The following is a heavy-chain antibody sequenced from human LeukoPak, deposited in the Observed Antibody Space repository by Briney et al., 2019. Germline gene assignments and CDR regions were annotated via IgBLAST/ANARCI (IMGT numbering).Heavy chain of an antibody. Sequence: SETLSLTCAVYGGSFSGYYWSWIRQPPGKGLEWIGHIYHSGGTKYNPSLKSRVTISVDTSKNHFSLKLSSVTAADTAVYYCARQGMNTATFDYWGQGTLVTVSS. J-gene: IGHJ4*02. CDR1: GGSFSGYY. V-gene: IGHV4-59*08. CDR2: IYHSGGT. D-gene: IGHD4-17*01. CDR3: ARQGMNTATFDY.